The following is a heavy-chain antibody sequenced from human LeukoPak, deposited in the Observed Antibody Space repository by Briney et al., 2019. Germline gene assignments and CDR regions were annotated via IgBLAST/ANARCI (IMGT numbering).Heavy chain of an antibody. D-gene: IGHD3-3*01. CDR1: GFTVSSNY. CDR3: ARDQLRFLEWLLYSPPGY. V-gene: IGHV3-53*01. Sequence: GGSLRLSCAASGFTVSSNYMSWDRQAPGKGLEWVSVIYSGGSTYYADSVKGRFTISRDNSKNTLYLQMNSLRAEDTAVYYCARDQLRFLEWLLYSPPGYWGQGTLVTVSS. CDR2: IYSGGST. J-gene: IGHJ4*02.